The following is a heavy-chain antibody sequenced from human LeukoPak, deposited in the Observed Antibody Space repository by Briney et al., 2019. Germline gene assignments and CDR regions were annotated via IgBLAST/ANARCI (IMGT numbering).Heavy chain of an antibody. V-gene: IGHV4-59*08. CDR2: VYHSRSV. Sequence: KPSETLSLTCTVSGGSISIYYWSWIRQPPGKGLEWIGYVYHSRSVNYNPSLKSRVTTSVDTSENQFSLKLTSVTAADTAVYYCARPREMATVGGGFDVWGPGTMVTVSS. CDR3: ARPREMATVGGGFDV. D-gene: IGHD5-24*01. CDR1: GGSISIYY. J-gene: IGHJ3*01.